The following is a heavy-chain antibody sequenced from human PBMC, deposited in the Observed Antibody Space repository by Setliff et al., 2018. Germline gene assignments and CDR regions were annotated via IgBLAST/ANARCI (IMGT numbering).Heavy chain of an antibody. CDR2: IRSKAYGGTT. CDR1: GFTFDDYA. J-gene: IGHJ6*02. CDR3: TTGGQKGGYYYGMDV. Sequence: GGSLRLSCTGSGFTFDDYAMSWVRQAPGKGLEWVGFIRSKAYGGTTEYAASVKGRFTISRDDSKSIAYLQMNSLKTGDTAVYYCTTGGQKGGYYYGMDVWGQGTTVTVSS. D-gene: IGHD3-16*01. V-gene: IGHV3-49*04.